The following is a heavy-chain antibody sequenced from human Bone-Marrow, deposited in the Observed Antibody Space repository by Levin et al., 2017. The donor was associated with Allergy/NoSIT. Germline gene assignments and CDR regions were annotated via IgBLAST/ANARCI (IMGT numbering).Heavy chain of an antibody. J-gene: IGHJ5*02. D-gene: IGHD2-21*02. Sequence: TSETLSLTCTVSGGSISSYHHFWGWIRQPPGKGLEWIGSIYFGGTTYYNPSLKSRITISVDTSKNEFSLRLNSVTAADTAVYYCARVGGDIVVVTGGDWFDPWGQGTLVTVSS. V-gene: IGHV4-39*01. CDR3: ARVGGDIVVVTGGDWFDP. CDR1: GGSISSYHHF. CDR2: IYFGGTT.